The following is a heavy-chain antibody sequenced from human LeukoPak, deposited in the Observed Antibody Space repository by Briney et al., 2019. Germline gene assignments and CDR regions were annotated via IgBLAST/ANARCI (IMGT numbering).Heavy chain of an antibody. CDR2: IGPGYDT. CDR3: ARNPPERPIDY. Sequence: PGGSLRLSCAASGFTFSSYAMGWVHQAPRKGLEWVSVIGPGYDTHYADSVKGRFSISRDNSKSTLYPQMNSLRAEDTALYYCARNPPERPIDYWGQGTLVTVSS. D-gene: IGHD1-1*01. V-gene: IGHV3-23*01. J-gene: IGHJ4*02. CDR1: GFTFSSYA.